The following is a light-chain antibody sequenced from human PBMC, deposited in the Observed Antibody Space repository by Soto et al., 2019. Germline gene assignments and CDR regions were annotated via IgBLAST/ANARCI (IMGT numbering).Light chain of an antibody. CDR1: QSVASSC. J-gene: IGKJ3*01. CDR2: TTS. Sequence: EIVLTQSPGTLSLSPGERATLSCTASQSVASSCLAWYQRKPGQAPRLLIHTTSIRATDIPDRFSGSWSGTDFTLTISRLEPEDSAVYYCQQGGCSRLSSFGPGTRVDI. CDR3: QQGGCSRLSS. V-gene: IGKV3-20*01.